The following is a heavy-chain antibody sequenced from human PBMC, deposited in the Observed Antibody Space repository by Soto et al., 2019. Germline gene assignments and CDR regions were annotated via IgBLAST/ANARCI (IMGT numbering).Heavy chain of an antibody. D-gene: IGHD3-3*01. J-gene: IGHJ5*02. CDR1: GFTFSSYW. CDR2: IKQDGSEK. V-gene: IGHV3-7*03. CDR3: ARYYDFWSGYTKYNWFDP. Sequence: LRLSCAASGFTFSSYWMSWVRQAPGKGLEWVANIKQDGSEKYYVDSVKGRFTISRDNAKNSLYLQMNSLRAEDTAVYYCARYYDFWSGYTKYNWFDPWGQGTLVTVS.